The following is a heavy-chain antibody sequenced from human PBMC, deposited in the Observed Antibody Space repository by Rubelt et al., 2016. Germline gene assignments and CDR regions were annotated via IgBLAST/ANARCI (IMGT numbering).Heavy chain of an antibody. CDR1: GFSFSSFG. Sequence: QVQLVESGGGVVQPGRSLRLSCAATGFSFSSFGMHWVRQAPGNGLEWLAVILYEGDNTDYGDFVKDRFNISRDNAKNRVYLQLNNLRVDETAGYYCATWLNAFEIWGQGTMVTVSS. CDR3: ATWLNAFEI. V-gene: IGHV3-33*03. D-gene: IGHD3-22*01. J-gene: IGHJ3*02. CDR2: ILYEGDNT.